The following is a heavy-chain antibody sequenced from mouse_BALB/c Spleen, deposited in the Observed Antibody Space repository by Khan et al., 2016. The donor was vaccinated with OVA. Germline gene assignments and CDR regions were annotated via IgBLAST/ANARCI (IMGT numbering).Heavy chain of an antibody. V-gene: IGHV3-2*02. CDR1: GYSITSDYA. D-gene: IGHD4-1*01. Sequence: EVQLQVSGPGLVKPSQSLSLSCTVTGYSITSDYAWNWIRQFPGNKLEWMGYIGYSGSTSYNPSLKSRISITRYTFKHQFFLQLNSVTTEDTAAYYCERLGPGFAYWGQGTLVTVSA. CDR2: IGYSGST. J-gene: IGHJ3*01. CDR3: ERLGPGFAY.